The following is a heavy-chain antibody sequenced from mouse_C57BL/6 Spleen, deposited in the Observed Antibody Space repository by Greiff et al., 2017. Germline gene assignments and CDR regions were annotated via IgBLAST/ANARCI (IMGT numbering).Heavy chain of an antibody. Sequence: EVHLVESGGGLVQPGGSMKLSCVASGFTFSNYWMNWVRQSPEKGLEWVAQIRLKSDNYATHYAESVKGRFTISRDDSKSSVYLQMNNLRAEDTGIYYCTAHYYGSPWFAYWGQGTLVTVSA. D-gene: IGHD1-1*01. J-gene: IGHJ3*01. CDR2: IRLKSDNYAT. CDR3: TAHYYGSPWFAY. CDR1: GFTFSNYW. V-gene: IGHV6-3*01.